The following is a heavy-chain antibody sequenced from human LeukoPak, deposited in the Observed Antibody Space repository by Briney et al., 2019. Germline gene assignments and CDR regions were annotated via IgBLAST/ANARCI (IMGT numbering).Heavy chain of an antibody. J-gene: IGHJ3*02. CDR1: GFTFSTYA. V-gene: IGHV3-23*01. CDR3: AREIPNAFDI. CDR2: ISGRGVST. Sequence: GGSLRLSCAASGFTFSTYAMSWVRQAPGKRLEWVSAISGRGVSTSYADSVRGRFTISRDNSKDTLFLQMDSLRTEDTAVYYCAREIPNAFDIWGQGTMVTVSS.